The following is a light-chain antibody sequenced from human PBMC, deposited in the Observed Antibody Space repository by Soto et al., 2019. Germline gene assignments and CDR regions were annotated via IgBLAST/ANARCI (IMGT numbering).Light chain of an antibody. J-gene: IGKJ5*01. Sequence: ELVLTQSPGTLSLSPGERATLSCRASQSVSSRYLAWYQQKPGQAPTLLIYGASIRATGIPDRFSGSGSGTDFTLTISRLEPEDFAVYYCQQYGSSPPPITFGQGTRLQIK. V-gene: IGKV3-20*01. CDR3: QQYGSSPPPIT. CDR2: GAS. CDR1: QSVSSRY.